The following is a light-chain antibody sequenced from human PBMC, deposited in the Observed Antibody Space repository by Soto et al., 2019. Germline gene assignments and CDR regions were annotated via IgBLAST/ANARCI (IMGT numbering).Light chain of an antibody. Sequence: DIKMTQSPSSLSASIGDRVTMTCRASQGISTFLNWYRQRPGKAPELLIYSASILQTGVPARFSGSATETDFTLTISSLHLEDVGTYFCHQSYSTPHFTFGPGTKVDLK. CDR3: HQSYSTPHFT. V-gene: IGKV1-39*01. J-gene: IGKJ3*01. CDR2: SAS. CDR1: QGISTF.